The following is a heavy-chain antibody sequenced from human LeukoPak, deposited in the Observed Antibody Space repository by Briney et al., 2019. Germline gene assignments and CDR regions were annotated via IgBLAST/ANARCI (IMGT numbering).Heavy chain of an antibody. CDR1: GGSFSGYY. Sequence: SETLSLTCAVYGGSFSGYYWSWIRQPPGKGLEWIGEINHSGSTNYNPSLKSRVTISVDTSKNQFSLKLSSVTAADTAVYYCARETVTLAPQYFDLWGRGTLVTVSS. V-gene: IGHV4-34*01. CDR2: INHSGST. J-gene: IGHJ2*01. D-gene: IGHD4-17*01. CDR3: ARETVTLAPQYFDL.